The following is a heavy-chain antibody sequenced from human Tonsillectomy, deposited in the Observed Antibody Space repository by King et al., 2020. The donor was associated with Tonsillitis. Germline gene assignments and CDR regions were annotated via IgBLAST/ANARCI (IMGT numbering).Heavy chain of an antibody. V-gene: IGHV1-18*04. Sequence: QLVQSGAEVKKPGASVKVSCKASGYTFTSYGISWVRQAPGQGLEWMGWISSYNGYTNYAQKLQGRVTMTTDTSASTAYMELRGLKSDATAVYSCAGSRPGVSSGYYYSGWYFDLWGRGTLVTVSS. J-gene: IGHJ2*01. CDR2: ISSYNGYT. CDR1: GYTFTSYG. CDR3: AGSRPGVSSGYYYSGWYFDL. D-gene: IGHD3-22*01.